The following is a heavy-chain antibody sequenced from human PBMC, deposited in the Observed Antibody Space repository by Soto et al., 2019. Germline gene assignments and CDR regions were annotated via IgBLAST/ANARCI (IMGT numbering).Heavy chain of an antibody. J-gene: IGHJ6*02. D-gene: IGHD6-6*01. CDR3: ARVFDGAARYYYYGMDV. Sequence: QVQLVQSGAEVKKPGSSVKVSCKASGGTFSSYAISWVRQAPGQGLEWMGGIIPIFGTANYAQKFQGRVTSTADKSTSTAYMELSSLRSEDTAVYYCARVFDGAARYYYYGMDVWGQGTTVTVSS. CDR1: GGTFSSYA. V-gene: IGHV1-69*06. CDR2: IIPIFGTA.